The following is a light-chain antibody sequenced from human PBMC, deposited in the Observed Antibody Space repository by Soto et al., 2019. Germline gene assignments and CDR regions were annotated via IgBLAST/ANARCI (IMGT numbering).Light chain of an antibody. J-gene: IGKJ1*01. CDR1: QGIRSD. CDR2: GAS. V-gene: IGKV1-6*01. Sequence: IQMTQSPSSLSASVGDRVTISCRASQGIRSDLAWYQQKPGRVPKLLIYGASKLESGVPSRFSGSGFGTDFTLTISSLQPEDFATYYCLQDYNFPWAFGQGTKVEIK. CDR3: LQDYNFPWA.